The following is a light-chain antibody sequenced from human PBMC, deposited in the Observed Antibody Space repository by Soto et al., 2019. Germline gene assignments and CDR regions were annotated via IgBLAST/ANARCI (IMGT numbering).Light chain of an antibody. J-gene: IGKJ5*01. CDR3: HQHNRYSYT. CDR2: KAS. Sequence: DIQMTQAPSSLSASLGDRVTITCRASESIRAWLAWYQQKPGKAPKLLIYKASTLHSGVPSRFSGRGSGTEFTLIINSLQPDDSATYYCHQHNRYSYTFGQGTRLEIK. CDR1: ESIRAW. V-gene: IGKV1-5*03.